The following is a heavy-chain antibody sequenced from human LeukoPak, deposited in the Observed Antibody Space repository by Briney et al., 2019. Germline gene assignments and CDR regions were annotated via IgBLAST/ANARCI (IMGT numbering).Heavy chain of an antibody. Sequence: GGSLRLSCAASGFTFSSYAMHWVRQAPGKGLEYVSAISSNGGSTYYANSVKGRFTISRDNSKNTLYLQMGSLRAEDMAVYYCARGSVATTLWVWAFDIWGQGTMVTVSS. CDR2: ISSNGGST. V-gene: IGHV3-64*01. CDR1: GFTFSSYA. D-gene: IGHD5-12*01. CDR3: ARGSVATTLWVWAFDI. J-gene: IGHJ3*02.